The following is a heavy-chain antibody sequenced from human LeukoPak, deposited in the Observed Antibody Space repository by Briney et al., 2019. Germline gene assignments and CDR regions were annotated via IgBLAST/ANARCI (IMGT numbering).Heavy chain of an antibody. D-gene: IGHD2-8*02. CDR1: GYSFTTYW. V-gene: IGHV5-51*01. CDR3: AISLGLSDTYWDF. J-gene: IGHJ4*02. Sequence: GESLKISCKASGYSFTTYWIGWVRQMPGKGLEWMGIIYPGDFDARYNPSFQGQVTISVDTSITTAHLQWSSLKASDTAIYYCAISLGLSDTYWDFWGQGTLVTVTS. CDR2: IYPGDFDA.